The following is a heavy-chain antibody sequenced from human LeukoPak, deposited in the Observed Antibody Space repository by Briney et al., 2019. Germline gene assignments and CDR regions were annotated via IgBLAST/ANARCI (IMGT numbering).Heavy chain of an antibody. CDR3: ARDLRSGWNYYYYGMDV. CDR2: MNPNSGNT. Sequence: ASVKVSCKASGYTFTSYDINWVRQATGQGLEWMGWMNPNSGNTGYAQKFQGRVTMTRNTPISTAYMELSSLRSEDTAVYYCARDLRSGWNYYYYGMDVWGQGTTVTVSS. V-gene: IGHV1-8*01. J-gene: IGHJ6*02. D-gene: IGHD6-19*01. CDR1: GYTFTSYD.